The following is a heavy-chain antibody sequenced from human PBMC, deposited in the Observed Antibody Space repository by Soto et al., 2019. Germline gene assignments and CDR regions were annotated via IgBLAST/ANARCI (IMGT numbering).Heavy chain of an antibody. J-gene: IGHJ6*02. V-gene: IGHV1-8*01. D-gene: IGHD3-3*01. Sequence: ASVKVSCKASGYTFTTYDINWVRQAPGQGLEWLGWMDPNSGSTGYAQNFQGRITMTRNISRNTAHMELSSLQSDDTAVYYCARERKFDFWRKGLDVWGQGTTVTVSS. CDR3: ARERKFDFWRKGLDV. CDR2: MDPNSGST. CDR1: GYTFTTYD.